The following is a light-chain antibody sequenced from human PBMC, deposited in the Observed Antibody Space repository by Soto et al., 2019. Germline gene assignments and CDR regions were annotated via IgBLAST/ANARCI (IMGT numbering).Light chain of an antibody. V-gene: IGKV3-11*01. CDR2: DAS. Sequence: EIVLTQSPATLSLAPGERATLSCRASQSVSRYLAWYQQKPGQAPRLLIYDASNRATGIPARFSGSGSGTDFTLTISSLEPEDCAVYYCQQRSNWRALTFGGGTKVEIK. CDR1: QSVSRY. CDR3: QQRSNWRALT. J-gene: IGKJ4*01.